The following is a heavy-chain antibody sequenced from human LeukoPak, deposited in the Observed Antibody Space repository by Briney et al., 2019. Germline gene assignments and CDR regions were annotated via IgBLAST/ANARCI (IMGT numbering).Heavy chain of an antibody. Sequence: GGSLRLSCAVSGYTFSDHYIDWARQAPGEGLEWVGHTRNKANNYATEYAASVKGRFTISRDDSRNSVYLQMNSLKTEDTAVYYCTRWRSGTSDWGQGTLVTVSS. CDR2: TRNKANNYAT. J-gene: IGHJ4*02. CDR3: TRWRSGTSD. CDR1: GYTFSDHY. V-gene: IGHV3-72*01. D-gene: IGHD4-23*01.